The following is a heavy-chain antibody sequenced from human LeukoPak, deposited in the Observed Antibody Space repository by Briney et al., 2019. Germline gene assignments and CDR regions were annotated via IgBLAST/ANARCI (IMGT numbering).Heavy chain of an antibody. J-gene: IGHJ4*02. V-gene: IGHV3-30*18. Sequence: PGRSLRLSCAASGFTFSSYGMHWVRQAPGKGLEWVAVISYDGSNKYYADSVKGRFTISRDNSKNTLYLQMNSLRAEDTAVYYCAKVVRGVIRSPFDYWGQGTLVTVSS. CDR2: ISYDGSNK. D-gene: IGHD3-10*02. CDR1: GFTFSSYG. CDR3: AKVVRGVIRSPFDY.